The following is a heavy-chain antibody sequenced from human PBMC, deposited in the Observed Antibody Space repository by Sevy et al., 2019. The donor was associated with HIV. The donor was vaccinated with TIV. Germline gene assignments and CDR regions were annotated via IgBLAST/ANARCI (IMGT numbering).Heavy chain of an antibody. V-gene: IGHV1-2*02. Sequence: ASVKVSCKTSGYTFSAHYIHWVRQAPGHGLEWMGRINPHSGGTNYAQNFQGRVIMTRDTSISTAYKELTRLRSDDTAIYYCVRDVEAHDYWGQGTLVTVSS. J-gene: IGHJ4*02. CDR1: GYTFSAHY. CDR2: INPHSGGT. D-gene: IGHD1-1*01. CDR3: VRDVEAHDY.